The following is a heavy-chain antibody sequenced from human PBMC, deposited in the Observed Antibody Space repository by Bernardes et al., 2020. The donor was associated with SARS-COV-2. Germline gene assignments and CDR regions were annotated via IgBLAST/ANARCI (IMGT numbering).Heavy chain of an antibody. D-gene: IGHD2-21*02. CDR2: INPNTGGT. V-gene: IGHV1-2*02. CDR1: GYTFIDYL. Sequence: ASVTVSCKASGYTFIDYLIHWVRQAPGQRREWMGWINPNTGGTNYVQKFQGRVTMTRDTSITTAYMELSRLGSDDTAIYYCARTRTTISTTGIPVDYWGQGTLITVSS. CDR3: ARTRTTISTTGIPVDY. J-gene: IGHJ4*02.